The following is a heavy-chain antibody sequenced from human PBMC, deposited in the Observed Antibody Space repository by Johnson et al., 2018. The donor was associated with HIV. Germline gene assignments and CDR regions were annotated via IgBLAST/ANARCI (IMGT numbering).Heavy chain of an antibody. CDR2: IGTAGDT. V-gene: IGHV3-13*01. CDR3: ARGLAYCGGDCSPDAFDI. Sequence: EKLVESGGGLVQPGGSLRLSCAASGFTFSSYDMHWVRQATGKGLEWVSAIGTAGDTYYPGSVKGRFTISRENAKNSLYLQMNSLRAGDTAVYYCARGLAYCGGDCSPDAFDIWGQGTMVTVSS. J-gene: IGHJ3*02. D-gene: IGHD2-21*02. CDR1: GFTFSSYD.